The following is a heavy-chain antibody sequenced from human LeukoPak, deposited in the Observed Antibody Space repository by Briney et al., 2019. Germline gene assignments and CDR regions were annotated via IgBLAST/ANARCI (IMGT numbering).Heavy chain of an antibody. CDR3: ARGRLWFGESPAY. J-gene: IGHJ4*02. D-gene: IGHD3-10*01. V-gene: IGHV4-34*01. CDR1: GGSFSGYY. Sequence: SDTLSLTCAVYGGSFSGYYWSWIRQPPGKGLEWIGEINHSGSTNYNPSLKSRVTISVDTSKNQFSLKLSSVTAADTAVYYCARGRLWFGESPAYWGQGTLVTVSS. CDR2: INHSGST.